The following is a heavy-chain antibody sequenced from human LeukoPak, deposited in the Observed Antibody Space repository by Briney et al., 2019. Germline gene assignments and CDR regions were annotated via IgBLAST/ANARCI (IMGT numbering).Heavy chain of an antibody. CDR1: GGSISSSSYY. V-gene: IGHV4-39*01. CDR3: ARTKEQSSGWHIYYYYYYMDV. D-gene: IGHD6-19*01. Sequence: SETLSLTCTVSGGSISSSSYYWGWIRQPPGKGLEWIGSIYYSGSTYYNPSLKSRVTISVDTSKNQFSLKLSSVTAADTAVYYCARTKEQSSGWHIYYYYYYMDVWGKGTTVTISS. J-gene: IGHJ6*03. CDR2: IYYSGST.